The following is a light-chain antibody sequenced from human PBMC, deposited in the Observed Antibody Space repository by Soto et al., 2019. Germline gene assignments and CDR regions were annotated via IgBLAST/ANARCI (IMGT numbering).Light chain of an antibody. V-gene: IGKV1-5*01. Sequence: DIRMTPSPSTLSASVGDRVTITCRASQSIMTWLAWYQQKPGKAPKLLIYDASTLQSGVPSRFSGSGSGTEFSLTIHSLQPDDVATYHCQQYNSYWTFGQGTKVDIK. J-gene: IGKJ1*01. CDR1: QSIMTW. CDR2: DAS. CDR3: QQYNSYWT.